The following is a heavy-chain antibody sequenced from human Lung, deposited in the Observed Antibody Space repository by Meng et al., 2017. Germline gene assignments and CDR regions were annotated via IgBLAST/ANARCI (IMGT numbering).Heavy chain of an antibody. Sequence: QVQLQQWGEGPLKPSQTLSLTCVVSGGSFSDYYWIWIRQPPGQGLEWIGEINHSGSTNYNPSLESRATISVDTSQNNLSLKLSSVSAADSAVYYCARGPTTMAHDFDYWGQGTLVTVSS. CDR2: INHSGST. CDR1: GGSFSDYY. CDR3: ARGPTTMAHDFDY. J-gene: IGHJ4*02. V-gene: IGHV4-34*01. D-gene: IGHD4-11*01.